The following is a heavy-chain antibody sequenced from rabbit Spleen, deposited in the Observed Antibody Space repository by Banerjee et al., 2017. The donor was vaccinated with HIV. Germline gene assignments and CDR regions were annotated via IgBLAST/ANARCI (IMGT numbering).Heavy chain of an antibody. J-gene: IGHJ4*01. D-gene: IGHD4-2*01. CDR1: GLDLGSNYW. CDR3: ARDPAGREDFNL. V-gene: IGHV1S45*01. Sequence: QEQLEESGGGLVKPEGSLTLTCTASGLDLGSNYWICWVRQAPGKGLEWVACIDVGGSGSTYYGSWAKGRFTVSKTSSTTVTLQMTSLTTADTATYFCARDPAGREDFNLWGQGTLVTVS. CDR2: IDVGGSGST.